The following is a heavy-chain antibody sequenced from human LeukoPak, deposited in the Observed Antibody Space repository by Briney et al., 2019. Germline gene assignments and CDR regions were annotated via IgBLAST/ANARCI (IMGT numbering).Heavy chain of an antibody. CDR2: IFHNGNT. CDR3: ARIEDVTRGYNHAYYFDY. V-gene: IGHV4-38-2*02. Sequence: SETLSLTCTVSGYSMSSDYYWGWIRQPPGKGLEWIGNIFHNGNTYYNPSLKSRVIMSIDTSKKQFSLKLRTATAADTAVYYCARIEDVTRGYNHAYYFDYWGQGTLVTVSS. D-gene: IGHD5-18*01. J-gene: IGHJ4*02. CDR1: GYSMSSDYY.